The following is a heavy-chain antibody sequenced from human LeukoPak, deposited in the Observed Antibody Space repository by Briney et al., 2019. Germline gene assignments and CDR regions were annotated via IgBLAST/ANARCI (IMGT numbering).Heavy chain of an antibody. CDR2: INHSGSN. CDR1: GGSFSGYY. D-gene: IGHD3-10*01. Sequence: PSEPLSLTCAVYGGSFSGYYWSWIRHPTGKGLEWSGEINHSGSNNYNPSLKSRVPISVDTSKNQFSLTLSSVNAADTAVYDCAIPPANYYGSGSYFDYWGQGTLVTVSS. CDR3: AIPPANYYGSGSYFDY. J-gene: IGHJ4*02. V-gene: IGHV4-34*01.